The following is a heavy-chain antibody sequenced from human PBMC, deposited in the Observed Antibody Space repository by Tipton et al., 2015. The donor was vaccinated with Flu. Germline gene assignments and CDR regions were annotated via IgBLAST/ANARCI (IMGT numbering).Heavy chain of an antibody. V-gene: IGHV4-4*09. CDR1: GGSISSFY. J-gene: IGHJ4*02. CDR2: IYNSEYT. Sequence: TLSLTCAVSGGSISSFYWNWIRQPPGKGLEWIGYIYNSEYTKYNPSLKSRVTISVDTSKKQFSLKVFSVTAADTAVYYCARCGDRYGYGGVDSWGQGTLVTVSS. D-gene: IGHD5-18*01. CDR3: ARCGDRYGYGGVDS.